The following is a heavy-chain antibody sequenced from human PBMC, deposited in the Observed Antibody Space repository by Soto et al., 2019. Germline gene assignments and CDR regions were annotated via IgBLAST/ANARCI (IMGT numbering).Heavy chain of an antibody. CDR2: IGSRIPTI. Sequence: EVQLVESGGGLVQPGGSLRLSCPASGFTFSNYGMNWVRRAPGKRLAWVSYIGSRIPTIEYADSVKGRFTISRDNAKNSLYLQMSSLRDEDTAVYYCARGGAARPDYWGQGTLVTVSS. D-gene: IGHD6-6*01. CDR3: ARGGAARPDY. J-gene: IGHJ4*02. CDR1: GFTFSNYG. V-gene: IGHV3-48*02.